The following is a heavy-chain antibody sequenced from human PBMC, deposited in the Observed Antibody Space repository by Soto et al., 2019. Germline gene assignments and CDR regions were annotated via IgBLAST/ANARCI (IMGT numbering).Heavy chain of an antibody. J-gene: IGHJ6*04. CDR1: GYTFTSYD. CDR2: MNPNSGNT. V-gene: IGHV1-8*01. D-gene: IGHD6-13*01. CDR3: ARGKYSSSWAPPPGMDV. Sequence: ASVKVSCKASGYTFTSYDINWVRQATGQGLEWMGWMNPNSGNTGYAQKFQGRVTMTRNTSISTAYMELSSLRSEDTAVYYCARGKYSSSWAPPPGMDVWGKGTTVTVPS.